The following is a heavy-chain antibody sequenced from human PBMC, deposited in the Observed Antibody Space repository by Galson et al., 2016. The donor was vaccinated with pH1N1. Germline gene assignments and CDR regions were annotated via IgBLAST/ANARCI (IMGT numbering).Heavy chain of an antibody. V-gene: IGHV3-30*02. CDR2: IHYDGSNE. Sequence: RLSCAASGFTFGSYGMHWVRQASGKGLEWVAFIHYDGSNEKYADSVKGRFSISRDNSKNTLSLQMNSLTDEDTAVYYCAKNPWAGANQYYYMDVWGKGTTVIVSS. CDR3: AKNPWAGANQYYYMDV. CDR1: GFTFGSYG. D-gene: IGHD1-14*01. J-gene: IGHJ6*03.